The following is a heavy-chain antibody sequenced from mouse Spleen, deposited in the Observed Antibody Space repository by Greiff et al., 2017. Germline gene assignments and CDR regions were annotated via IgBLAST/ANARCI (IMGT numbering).Heavy chain of an antibody. J-gene: IGHJ4*01. CDR2: IYPGNSDT. D-gene: IGHD1-1*02. Sequence: VQLKESGTVLARPGASVKMSCKTSGYTFTSYWMHWVKQRPGQGLEWIGAIYPGNSDTSYNQKFKGKAKLTAVTSASTAYMELSSLTNEDSAVYYCTRGGVYGPTSYYYAMDYWGQGTSVTVSS. CDR1: GYTFTSYW. CDR3: TRGGVYGPTSYYYAMDY. V-gene: IGHV1-5*01.